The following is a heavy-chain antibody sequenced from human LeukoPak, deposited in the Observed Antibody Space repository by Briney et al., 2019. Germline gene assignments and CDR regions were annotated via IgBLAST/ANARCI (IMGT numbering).Heavy chain of an antibody. CDR3: ATFVAAAGSINY. CDR1: GDSITSTTYY. Sequence: PSETLSLTCTVSGDSITSTTYYWGWIRQPPGKGLEWIGTIYHSGRTDYNPSLKSRVTISVDTSKNHFSLKLNSVTATDTAVYFCATFVAAAGSINYWGQGTLVTVSS. CDR2: IYHSGRT. D-gene: IGHD6-13*01. J-gene: IGHJ4*02. V-gene: IGHV4-39*01.